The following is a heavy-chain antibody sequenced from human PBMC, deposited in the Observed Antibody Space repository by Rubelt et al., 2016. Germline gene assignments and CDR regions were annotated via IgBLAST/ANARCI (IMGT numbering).Heavy chain of an antibody. CDR1: GFTFSNYW. Sequence: EVQLVESGGGLVQPGGSLRLSCVASGFTFSNYWMSWVRQAPGKGLEWVANIKQDGSERNHVDSVKGRFTISRDKAKNSLYLQRGSLGADDTAVYYCAREEWFQSPPGAWGQGTLVTVSS. CDR2: IKQDGSER. J-gene: IGHJ5*02. CDR3: AREEWFQSPPGA. D-gene: IGHD3-3*01. V-gene: IGHV3-7*01.